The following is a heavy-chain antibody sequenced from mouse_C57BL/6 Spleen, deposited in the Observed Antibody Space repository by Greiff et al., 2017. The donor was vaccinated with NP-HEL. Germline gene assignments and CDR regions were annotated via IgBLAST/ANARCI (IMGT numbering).Heavy chain of an antibody. V-gene: IGHV1-62-3*01. D-gene: IGHD1-1*01. J-gene: IGHJ3*01. CDR3: ARSRGSSQAWFAY. CDR2: IDPNSGGT. CDR1: GYTFTSYW. Sequence: QVQLQQSGAELVKPGASVKLSCKASGYTFTSYWMHWVKQRPGRGLEWIGRIDPNSGGTNYNEKFKGKATLTADKSSSTAYMQLSSLTSEDSAVYFCARSRGSSQAWFAYWGQGTLVTVSA.